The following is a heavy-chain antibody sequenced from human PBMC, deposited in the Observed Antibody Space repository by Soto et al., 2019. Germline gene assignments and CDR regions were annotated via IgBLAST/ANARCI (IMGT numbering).Heavy chain of an antibody. CDR3: ARVARRYYDSSGQIDY. Sequence: QVQLQESGPGLVKPSQTLSLTCTVSGGSISSGGYYWSWIRQHPGKGLEWIAYIYYSGSTYYNPSLKSRVTISVGTSKSQFSLKLSSVTAADTAVYYCARVARRYYDSSGQIDYWGQGTLVTVSS. CDR2: IYYSGST. D-gene: IGHD3-22*01. J-gene: IGHJ4*02. CDR1: GGSISSGGYY. V-gene: IGHV4-31*03.